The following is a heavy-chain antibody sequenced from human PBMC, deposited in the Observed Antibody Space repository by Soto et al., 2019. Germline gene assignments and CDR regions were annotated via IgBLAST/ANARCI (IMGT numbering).Heavy chain of an antibody. V-gene: IGHV3-21*01. CDR1: GFTFSSYS. Sequence: PSCAVSGFTFSSYSMNWVRQAPGKGLEWVSSISSSSSYIYYADSVKGRFTISRDNSKNTVYLQMNSLRVEDTAVYYCARDIDYCGQGTLVTVSS. J-gene: IGHJ4*02. CDR3: ARDIDY. CDR2: ISSSSSYI.